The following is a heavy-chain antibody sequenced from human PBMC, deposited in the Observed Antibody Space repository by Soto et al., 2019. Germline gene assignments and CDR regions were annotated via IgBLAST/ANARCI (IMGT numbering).Heavy chain of an antibody. V-gene: IGHV4-59*01. CDR2: IYYSGST. J-gene: IGHJ5*02. Sequence: SETLSLTCTVSGGSISSYYWSWIRQPPGKGLEWIGYIYYSGSTNYNPSLKSRVTISVDTSKNQFSLKLSSVTAADTAVYYCARDQVTIFGVVPTGWFDPWGQGTPVPVSS. CDR3: ARDQVTIFGVVPTGWFDP. D-gene: IGHD3-3*01. CDR1: GGSISSYY.